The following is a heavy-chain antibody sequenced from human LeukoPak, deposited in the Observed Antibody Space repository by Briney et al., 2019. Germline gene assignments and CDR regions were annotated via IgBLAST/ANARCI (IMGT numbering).Heavy chain of an antibody. Sequence: GGSLRLSCAPSGFTFSSYAMSWVRQAPGMGLEWLSAISGSGGNTYYADSVKGRFTISRDNPQNTLSLQMNSLRAEDTAVYFCAKAGYRGSSVNYFDYWGQGTLVTVSS. CDR1: GFTFSSYA. CDR3: AKAGYRGSSVNYFDY. CDR2: ISGSGGNT. J-gene: IGHJ4*02. D-gene: IGHD6-6*01. V-gene: IGHV3-23*01.